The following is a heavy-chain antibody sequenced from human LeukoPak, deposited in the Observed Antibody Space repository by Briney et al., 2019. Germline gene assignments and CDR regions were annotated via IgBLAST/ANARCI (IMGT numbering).Heavy chain of an antibody. Sequence: GSLRLSCAASGFTFSNYSMHWVRQAPGKGLEWVAVISYDGSNKYYADSVKGRFTISRDNSKNTLYLQMNSLRAEDTAVYYCAKDLGYTSDWGQGTLVTVSS. D-gene: IGHD6-13*01. CDR3: AKDLGYTSD. V-gene: IGHV3-30*04. CDR1: GFTFSNYS. CDR2: ISYDGSNK. J-gene: IGHJ4*02.